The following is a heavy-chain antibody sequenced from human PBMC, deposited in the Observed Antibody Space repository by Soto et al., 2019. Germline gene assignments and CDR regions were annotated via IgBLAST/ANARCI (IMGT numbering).Heavy chain of an antibody. J-gene: IGHJ3*02. V-gene: IGHV4-34*01. CDR2: INHSGST. Sequence: SETLSLTCAVYGGSFSGYYWSWIRQPPGKGLEWIGEINHSGSTNYNPSLKSRVTISVDTSKNQFSLKLSSVTAADTAVYYCARGISFIVVVPAALSDSRRLGAFDIWGQGTMVPVSS. CDR3: ARGISFIVVVPAALSDSRRLGAFDI. D-gene: IGHD2-2*01. CDR1: GGSFSGYY.